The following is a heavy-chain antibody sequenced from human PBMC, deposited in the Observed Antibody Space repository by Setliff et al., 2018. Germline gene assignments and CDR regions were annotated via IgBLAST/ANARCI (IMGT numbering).Heavy chain of an antibody. V-gene: IGHV3-7*01. CDR1: GFTFSTYW. D-gene: IGHD2-15*01. J-gene: IGHJ3*02. CDR2: IKQDGSDK. CDR3: AKGGYCSGGSCYSIHAFDI. Sequence: PGGSLRLSCAASGFTFSTYWMSWVRQAPGKGLERVANIKQDGSDKYYVDSVKGRFTISRDNSKNTLYLQMNSLRAEDTAAYYCAKGGYCSGGSCYSIHAFDIWGQGTKVTVSS.